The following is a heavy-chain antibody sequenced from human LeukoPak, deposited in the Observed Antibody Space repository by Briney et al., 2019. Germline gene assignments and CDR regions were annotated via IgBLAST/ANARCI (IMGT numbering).Heavy chain of an antibody. V-gene: IGHV3-33*01. Sequence: GGSLRLSCAASGFTFSNFAMHWVRQAPGKGLEWVAVIWSDGSNKHHADSVKGRFSVSRDNPKNTLFLQMDSLRAEDTAVYYCATKIILGATGGSDYWGQGTLVTVSS. D-gene: IGHD1-26*01. J-gene: IGHJ4*02. CDR1: GFTFSNFA. CDR3: ATKIILGATGGSDY. CDR2: IWSDGSNK.